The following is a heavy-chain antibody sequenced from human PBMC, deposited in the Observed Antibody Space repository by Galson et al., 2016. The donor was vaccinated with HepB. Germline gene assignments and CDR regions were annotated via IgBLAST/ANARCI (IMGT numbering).Heavy chain of an antibody. CDR1: GFTFSSYD. D-gene: IGHD2-8*01. Sequence: SLRLSCADSGFTFSSYDMSWVRQPPGKGLEWVSAISGSGDSTYYADSVKGRFTISRDNSKNTLYLQMNSLRAEDTAVYYCAKAFHYTNGVLRDYWGQGTLVTVSS. J-gene: IGHJ4*02. CDR3: AKAFHYTNGVLRDY. CDR2: ISGSGDST. V-gene: IGHV3-23*01.